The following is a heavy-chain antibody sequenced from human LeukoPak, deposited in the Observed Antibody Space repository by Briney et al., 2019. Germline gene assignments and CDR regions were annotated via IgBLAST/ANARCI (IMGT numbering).Heavy chain of an antibody. Sequence: ASVTVSCKASGYTFTGYYMHWVRQAPGQGLEWMGWINPNSGGTNYAQKFQGRVTMTRDTSISTAYMELSRLRSDDTAVYYCARKYSSSWPSYYYYGMDVWGQGTTVTVSS. CDR1: GYTFTGYY. D-gene: IGHD6-13*01. CDR2: INPNSGGT. J-gene: IGHJ6*02. CDR3: ARKYSSSWPSYYYYGMDV. V-gene: IGHV1-2*02.